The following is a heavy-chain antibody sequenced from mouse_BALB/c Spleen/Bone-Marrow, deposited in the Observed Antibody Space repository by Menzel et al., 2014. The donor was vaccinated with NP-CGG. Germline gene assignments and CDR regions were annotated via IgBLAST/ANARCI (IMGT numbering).Heavy chain of an antibody. CDR2: ILPGSGST. J-gene: IGHJ1*01. Sequence: VKLMESGAELMKPGASVKISCMATGYTFSNYWIEWIKQRPGHGLEWIGEILPGSGSTDYNENFKGKATFTADTSSNTAYMQLSSLTSADTAVYYCARVIYWYFDVWGAGTTVTISS. CDR1: GYTFSNYW. CDR3: ARVIYWYFDV. V-gene: IGHV1-9*01.